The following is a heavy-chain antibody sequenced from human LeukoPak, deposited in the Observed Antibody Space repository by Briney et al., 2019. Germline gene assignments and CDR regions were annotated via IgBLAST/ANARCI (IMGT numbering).Heavy chain of an antibody. V-gene: IGHV3-23*01. J-gene: IGHJ5*01. CDR1: GFTFSNAW. CDR3: AKDGNSGYDS. CDR2: ISGSGGST. D-gene: IGHD5-12*01. Sequence: GGSLRLSCAASGFTFSNAWMSWVRQAPGKGLEWVSAISGSGGSTYYADSVKGRFTISRDNSKNTLYLQMNSLRAEDTAVYYCAKDGNSGYDSWGQGTLVTVSS.